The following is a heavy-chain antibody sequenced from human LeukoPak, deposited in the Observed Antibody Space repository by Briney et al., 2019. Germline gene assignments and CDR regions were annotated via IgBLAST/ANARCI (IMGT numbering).Heavy chain of an antibody. CDR2: ISYDGRNK. J-gene: IGHJ4*02. D-gene: IGHD5-18*01. CDR1: GFTFSSYA. CDR3: ARGGDAAMVRDY. V-gene: IGHV3-30*04. Sequence: PGRSLRLSCAASGFTFSSYAMHWVRQAPGKGLEWVAVISYDGRNKYYADSVKGRFTTSRDNSKNTLYLQMNSPRAEDTAVNYCARGGDAAMVRDYGGQGTRVTVSS.